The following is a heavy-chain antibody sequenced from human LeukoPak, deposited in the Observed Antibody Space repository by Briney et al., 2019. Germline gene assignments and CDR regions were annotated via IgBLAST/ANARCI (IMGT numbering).Heavy chain of an antibody. J-gene: IGHJ4*02. CDR2: IYYSGST. Sequence: SETLSLTCTVSGGSISSSSYYWGWIRQPPGKGLEWIGSIYYSGSTYYNPSLRSRVTISVDTSKNQFSLKLSSVTAADTAVYYCARPVAGTDYFDYWGQGTLVTVSS. CDR3: ARPVAGTDYFDY. V-gene: IGHV4-39*01. D-gene: IGHD6-19*01. CDR1: GGSISSSSYY.